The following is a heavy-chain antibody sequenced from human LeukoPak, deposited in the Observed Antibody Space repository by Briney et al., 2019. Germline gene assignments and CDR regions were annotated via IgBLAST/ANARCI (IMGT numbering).Heavy chain of an antibody. Sequence: QPGGSLRLSCAASGFTFSSYAMNWVRQPPGKGLVWVSRINSDGTTTTYADSVKGRFTISRDNAKNTLYLQMNSLRAEDTAMYYCARAVYYSNYLGYWGQGTLVTVSS. CDR1: GFTFSSYA. V-gene: IGHV3-74*01. CDR2: INSDGTTT. J-gene: IGHJ4*01. CDR3: ARAVYYSNYLGY. D-gene: IGHD3-10*01.